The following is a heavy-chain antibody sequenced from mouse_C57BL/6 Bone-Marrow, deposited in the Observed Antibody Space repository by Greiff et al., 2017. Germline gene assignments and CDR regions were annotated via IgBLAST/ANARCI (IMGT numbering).Heavy chain of an antibody. V-gene: IGHV1-80*01. CDR1: GYAFSSYW. CDR2: IYPGDGDT. Sequence: QVHVKQSGAELVKPGASVKISCKASGYAFSSYWMNWVKQRPGKGLEWIGQIYPGDGDTNYTGKFKGKATLTADKSSSTAYMQRSSLTSEDSAVYFCAREGDYSNWYFDVWGTGTTVTVAS. J-gene: IGHJ1*03. CDR3: AREGDYSNWYFDV. D-gene: IGHD2-5*01.